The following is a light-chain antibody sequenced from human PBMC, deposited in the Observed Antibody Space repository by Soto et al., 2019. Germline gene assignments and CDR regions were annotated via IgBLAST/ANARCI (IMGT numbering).Light chain of an antibody. CDR1: NIGSKS. Sequence: SYELTQPPSVSVAPGQTARITCGGNNIGSKSVHWYQQKPGQAPVLVVYDDSDRLSGIPERFSGSNSGNTATLTISRVEAGDEADYYCQVWDSSSDHPGVFGTGTKVTVL. CDR3: QVWDSSSDHPGV. CDR2: DDS. V-gene: IGLV3-21*02. J-gene: IGLJ1*01.